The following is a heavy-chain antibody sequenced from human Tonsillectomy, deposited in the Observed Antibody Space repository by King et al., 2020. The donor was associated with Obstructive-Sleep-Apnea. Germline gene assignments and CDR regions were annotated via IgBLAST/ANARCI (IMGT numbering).Heavy chain of an antibody. D-gene: IGHD2-2*01. CDR1: GFTFSTYA. V-gene: IGHV3-23*04. Sequence: VQLVESGGGLVQPGGSLRLSCGASGFTFSTYAMSWVRQAPGKGLEWVSGISGSGGHTYYADSLKGRFTISRDNSKNTLYLQMNSLRAEDTAVYYCAKGVVPDRLRFGMDVWGQGTTVTVSS. J-gene: IGHJ6*02. CDR3: AKGVVPDRLRFGMDV. CDR2: ISGSGGHT.